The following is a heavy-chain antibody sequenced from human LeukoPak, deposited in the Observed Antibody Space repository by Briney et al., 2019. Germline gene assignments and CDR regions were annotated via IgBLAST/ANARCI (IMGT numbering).Heavy chain of an antibody. J-gene: IGHJ6*04. CDR1: GFTFSDYY. CDR3: AKSPPPSIVVVPAAMRYYYYGMDV. CDR2: ISSSGSTI. V-gene: IGHV3-11*01. D-gene: IGHD2-2*01. Sequence: GGSLRLSCAASGFTFSDYYMSWIRQAPGKGLEWVSYISSSGSTIYYADSVKGRFTISRDNSKNTLYLQMNSLRAEDTAVYYCAKSPPPSIVVVPAAMRYYYYGMDVWGKGTTVTVSS.